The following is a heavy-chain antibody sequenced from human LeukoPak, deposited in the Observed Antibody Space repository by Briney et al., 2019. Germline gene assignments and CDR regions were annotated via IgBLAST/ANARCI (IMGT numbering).Heavy chain of an antibody. CDR1: GDSISSSSYY. Sequence: SETLSLTCTVSGDSISSSSYYWGWIRQPPGRGLERLGSIYYSGSTYYNPSLKSRVTISVDTSKNPFSLKLSSVTAADTAVYYCAIYDYGDYGLYDYWGQGTLVTVSS. CDR2: IYYSGST. CDR3: AIYDYGDYGLYDY. J-gene: IGHJ4*02. V-gene: IGHV4-39*01. D-gene: IGHD4-17*01.